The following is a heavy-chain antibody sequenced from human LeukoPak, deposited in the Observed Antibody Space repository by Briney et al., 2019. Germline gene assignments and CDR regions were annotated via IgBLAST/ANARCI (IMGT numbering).Heavy chain of an antibody. CDR2: INHSGST. CDR1: GGSFNGYY. CDR3: VRRYGSNWEIDY. J-gene: IGHJ4*02. Sequence: SETLSLTCAVYGGSFNGYYWNWIRQPPGKGLEWIGEINHSGSTYYNPSLRSRVTISVDTSKNQFSLRLSSVTAADTAVYYCVRRYGSNWEIDYWGQGTLVTVSS. V-gene: IGHV4-34*01. D-gene: IGHD6-13*01.